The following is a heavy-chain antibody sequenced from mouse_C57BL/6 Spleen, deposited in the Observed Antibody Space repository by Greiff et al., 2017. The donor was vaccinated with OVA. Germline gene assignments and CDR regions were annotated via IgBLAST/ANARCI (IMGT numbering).Heavy chain of an antibody. CDR2: ISSGGDYI. CDR1: GFTFSSYA. Sequence: EVQVVESGEGLVKPGGSLKLSCAASGFTFSSYAMSWVRQTPEKRLEWVAYISSGGDYIYYADTVKGRFTISRDNARNTLYLQMSSLKSEDTAMYYCTKISSNPYFDYWGQGTTLTVSS. V-gene: IGHV5-9-1*02. CDR3: TKISSNPYFDY. J-gene: IGHJ2*01. D-gene: IGHD5-1-1*01.